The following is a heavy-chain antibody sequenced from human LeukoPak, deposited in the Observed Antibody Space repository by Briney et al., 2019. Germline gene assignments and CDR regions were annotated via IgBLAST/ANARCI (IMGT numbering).Heavy chain of an antibody. V-gene: IGHV1-69*05. CDR2: IIPIFGTA. D-gene: IGHD3-3*01. CDR1: GGTFSSYA. J-gene: IGHJ5*02. Sequence: SVKVSCKASGGTFSSYAISWVRQAPGQGLEWMGGIIPIFGTANYAQKFQGRVTITTDESTSTAYMELSSLRSEDTAVYYCARDRYYDFWSGPNNWFDPWGQGTLVTVSS. CDR3: ARDRYYDFWSGPNNWFDP.